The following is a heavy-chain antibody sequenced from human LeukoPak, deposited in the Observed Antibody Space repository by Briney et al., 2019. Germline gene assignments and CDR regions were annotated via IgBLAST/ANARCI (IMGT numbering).Heavy chain of an antibody. CDR3: AREADTNSWYRPAFRLLDV. D-gene: IGHD6-13*01. Sequence: ASVKVSCKAPGYTFRSHGIYWVRQAPGQGLEWMGWISPYNNETNYARMFRDRVIMTTETSTTTAYMELRGLTSDDTAVYFCAREADTNSWYRPAFRLLDVWGQGTPVTVSS. CDR2: ISPYNNET. V-gene: IGHV1-18*01. CDR1: GYTFRSHG. J-gene: IGHJ6*02.